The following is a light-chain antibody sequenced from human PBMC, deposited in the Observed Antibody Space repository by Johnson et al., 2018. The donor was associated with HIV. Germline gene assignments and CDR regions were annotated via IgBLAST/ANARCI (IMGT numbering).Light chain of an antibody. J-gene: IGLJ1*01. CDR2: DNN. Sequence: QSVLTQPPSVSAAPGQKVTISCSGSSSNIGNNYVSWYQQLPGTAPKLLIYDNNKRPSGIPARFSGSKSGTSATLGITGLQTGDEADYYCETWDSRLSGVFGTGTKVTVL. V-gene: IGLV1-51*01. CDR3: ETWDSRLSGV. CDR1: SSNIGNNY.